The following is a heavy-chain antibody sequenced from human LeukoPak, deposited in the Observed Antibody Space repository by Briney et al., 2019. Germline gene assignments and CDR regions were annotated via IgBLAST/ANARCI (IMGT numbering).Heavy chain of an antibody. CDR2: ISYDGSNK. CDR3: ARGGAYCSGGSCRADHY. Sequence: GGSLRLSCAASGFTFSSYAMHWVRQAPGKGLEWVAVISYDGSNKYYADSVKGRFTISRDNSKNTLYLQMNSLRADDTAVHYCARGGAYCSGGSCRADHYWGQGTLVTVSS. V-gene: IGHV3-30-3*01. J-gene: IGHJ4*02. D-gene: IGHD2-15*01. CDR1: GFTFSSYA.